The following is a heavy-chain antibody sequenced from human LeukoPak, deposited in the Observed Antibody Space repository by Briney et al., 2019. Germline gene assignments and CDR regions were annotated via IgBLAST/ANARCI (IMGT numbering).Heavy chain of an antibody. CDR1: GGSISSSNW. CDR3: ARVDIVVVVAATIPNWFDP. J-gene: IGHJ5*02. CDR2: IYHSGST. Sequence: SGTLSLTCAVSGGSISSSNWWSWVRQPPGKGLEWIGEIYHSGSTNYNPSLKSRVTISVDKSKNQFSLKLSSVTDADTAVYYCARVDIVVVVAATIPNWFDPWGQGTLVTVSS. D-gene: IGHD2-15*01. V-gene: IGHV4-4*02.